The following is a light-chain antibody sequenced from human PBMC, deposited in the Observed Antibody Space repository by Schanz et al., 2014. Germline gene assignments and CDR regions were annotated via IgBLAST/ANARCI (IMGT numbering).Light chain of an antibody. Sequence: QSVLTQPPSVSGAPGQRVTISCTGSSSNIGAGYDVQWYQQLPGTAPKLLVYGNSNRPSGVPDRFSGSKSGNTASLTISGLHAEDEADYYCSSYTISSTPVVFGGGTKVTVL. CDR2: GNS. CDR1: SSNIGAGYD. CDR3: SSYTISSTPVV. V-gene: IGLV1-40*01. J-gene: IGLJ3*02.